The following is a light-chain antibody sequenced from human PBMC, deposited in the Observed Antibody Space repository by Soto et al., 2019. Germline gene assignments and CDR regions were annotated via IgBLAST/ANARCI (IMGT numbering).Light chain of an antibody. CDR2: GAS. CDR1: QSVSTN. Sequence: EIVMTPAPATPSISTGERATLSCRASQSVSTNLAWYQQKPGQGPRLLIYGASTRATGIPARFSGNGSGTEFTLTISTLQSEDFAVYYCQQYNDWLWTFGQGTKVDIK. J-gene: IGKJ1*01. V-gene: IGKV3-15*01. CDR3: QQYNDWLWT.